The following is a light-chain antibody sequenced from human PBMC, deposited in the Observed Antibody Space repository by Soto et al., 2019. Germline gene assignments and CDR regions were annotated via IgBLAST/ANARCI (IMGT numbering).Light chain of an antibody. V-gene: IGLV9-49*01. CDR3: GADHGSGSNFVYV. CDR1: SGYSNYK. J-gene: IGLJ1*01. Sequence: QLVLTQPPSASASLGASVTLTCTLSSGYSNYKVDWYQQGPGKGPRFVMRVGTGGIVGSKGDGIPDRFSVLGSGLNRYLTIKNIQEEDESDYHCGADHGSGSNFVYVFGTGTKVTVL. CDR2: VGTGGIVG.